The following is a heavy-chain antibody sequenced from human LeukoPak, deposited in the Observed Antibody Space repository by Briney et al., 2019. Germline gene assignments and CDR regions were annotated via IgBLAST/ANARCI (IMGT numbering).Heavy chain of an antibody. CDR3: ARAGRGYSGYDFHY. D-gene: IGHD5-12*01. CDR1: GYTFTSYG. Sequence: VASVKVSCKASGYTFTSYGISWVRQAPGQGLEWMGWISAYNGNTNYAQKLQGRVTMTRDTSTSTVYMELSSLRSEDTAVYYCARAGRGYSGYDFHYWGQGTLVTVSS. CDR2: ISAYNGNT. V-gene: IGHV1-18*01. J-gene: IGHJ4*02.